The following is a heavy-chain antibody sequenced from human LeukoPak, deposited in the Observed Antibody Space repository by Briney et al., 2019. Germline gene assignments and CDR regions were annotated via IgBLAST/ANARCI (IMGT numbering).Heavy chain of an antibody. D-gene: IGHD6-13*01. J-gene: IGHJ6*03. V-gene: IGHV3-11*04. CDR2: ISSSGSTI. CDR3: ARYSSSWSYYYYMDV. Sequence: GGSLRLSCAASGFTFSDYYMSWIRQAPGKGLEGVSYISSSGSTIYYADSVKGRFTISRDNAKNSLYLQMNSLRAEDTAVYYCARYSSSWSYYYYMDVWGKGTTVTVSS. CDR1: GFTFSDYY.